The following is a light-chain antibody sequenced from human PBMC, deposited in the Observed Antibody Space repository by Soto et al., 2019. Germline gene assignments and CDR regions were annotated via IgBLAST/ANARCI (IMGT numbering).Light chain of an antibody. CDR2: GAS. V-gene: IGKV3-15*01. Sequence: EIVMTQSPATLSVSPGERATLSCRASQSVSSNLAWYQQKPGQAPRLLIYGASTRATGIPARFSGSGSGTDFTLTISSLPSEDFAFYYCQQYNNWLGTFGQGTKVEIK. J-gene: IGKJ1*01. CDR1: QSVSSN. CDR3: QQYNNWLGT.